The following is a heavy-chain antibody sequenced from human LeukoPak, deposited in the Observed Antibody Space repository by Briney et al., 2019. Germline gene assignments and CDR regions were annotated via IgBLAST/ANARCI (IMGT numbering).Heavy chain of an antibody. D-gene: IGHD1-26*01. CDR3: TREFSGSPNWFDP. V-gene: IGHV3-49*03. J-gene: IGHJ5*02. CDR1: GFSFNNYA. Sequence: GGSLRLSCAASGFSFNNYAMNWFRQAPGKGLEWVGFIRSKAYGGTTEYAASVKGRFTISRDDSKSIAYLQMNSLKTEDTAVYYCTREFSGSPNWFDPWGQGTLVTVSS. CDR2: IRSKAYGGTT.